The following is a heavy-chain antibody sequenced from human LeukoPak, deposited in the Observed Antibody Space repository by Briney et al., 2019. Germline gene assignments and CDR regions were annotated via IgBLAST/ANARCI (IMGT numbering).Heavy chain of an antibody. J-gene: IGHJ4*02. CDR3: ARRTTLQAGY. Sequence: PGGSLRLSCAASGFTFSSSYMIWVGQAPGKGMEWVSYISSSSSTKYYADSVKGRFTISRDNAKNSLYLQMNSLRDEDTAVCYCARRTTLQAGYWGQGTLVTVSA. V-gene: IGHV3-48*02. D-gene: IGHD2-15*01. CDR1: GFTFSSSY. CDR2: ISSSSSTK.